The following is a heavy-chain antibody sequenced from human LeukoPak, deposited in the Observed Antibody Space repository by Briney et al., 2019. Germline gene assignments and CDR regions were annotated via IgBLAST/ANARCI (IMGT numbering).Heavy chain of an antibody. V-gene: IGHV3-21*01. CDR1: GFTFSSYS. CDR2: ISSSSSYI. CDR3: ARDQKTHSSGYYYSYYFDY. Sequence: GGSLRLSCAASGFTFSSYSMNWVRQAPGKGLEWVSSISSSSSYIYYADSVKGRFTISRDNAKNSLYLQMNGLRAEDTAVYYCARDQKTHSSGYYYSYYFDYWGQGTLVTVSS. D-gene: IGHD3-22*01. J-gene: IGHJ4*02.